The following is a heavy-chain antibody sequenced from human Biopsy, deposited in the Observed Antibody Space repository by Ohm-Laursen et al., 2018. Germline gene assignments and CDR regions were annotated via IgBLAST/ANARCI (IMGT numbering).Heavy chain of an antibody. J-gene: IGHJ6*02. CDR1: GDTFSRSA. CDR2: IIPIVGIT. CDR3: ARSGSGSGYYGMDV. Sequence: GSSVKVSCKASGDTFSRSAFFWVRQAPGQGLVYLGRIIPIVGITNHAQTFQGRITLTADKSTFMVYMELSRLRSDDTAIYYCARSGSGSGYYGMDVWGQGATVSVSS. V-gene: IGHV1-69*04. D-gene: IGHD3-10*01.